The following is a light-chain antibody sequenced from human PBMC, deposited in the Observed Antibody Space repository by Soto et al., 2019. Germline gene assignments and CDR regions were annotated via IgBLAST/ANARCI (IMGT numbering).Light chain of an antibody. Sequence: DIVMTQSPDSLAVSLGERATINCKSSQSVLYSSNNKNYLAWYQQKPGQPPKLLIYWASTRESGVPDRFSGSGSGTDFTHTISSLQAEDVEVYYCQQYYSTPRTCGQGTKVEIK. J-gene: IGKJ1*01. CDR2: WAS. CDR3: QQYYSTPRT. V-gene: IGKV4-1*01. CDR1: QSVLYSSNNKNY.